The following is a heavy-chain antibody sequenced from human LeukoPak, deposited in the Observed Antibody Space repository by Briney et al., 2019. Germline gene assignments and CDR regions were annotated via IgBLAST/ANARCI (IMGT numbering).Heavy chain of an antibody. CDR2: ISTTGSTI. CDR3: ARADPYGDSTPDF. V-gene: IGHV3-48*03. CDR1: GFTFGGRE. Sequence: GGSLRLSCAASGFTFGGREMNWVRQAPGKGLEWLSYISTTGSTIYYADSVKGRFTISRDNAKNSLYLQMNSLRVEDTAVYYCARADPYGDSTPDFWGQGTPVTVSS. J-gene: IGHJ4*02. D-gene: IGHD4-17*01.